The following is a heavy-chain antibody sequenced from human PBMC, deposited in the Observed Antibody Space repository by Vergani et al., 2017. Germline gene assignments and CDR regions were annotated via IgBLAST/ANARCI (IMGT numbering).Heavy chain of an antibody. Sequence: QVQLVQSGAAVKTPGASVKLSCKSSGYIFNSYYIHWVRQAPGQGLECMGLLDPRGGPPTYAEKFEGRVTLTSDTSTSTFYMELRSLRSDDKAVYYCVRPGDDYRNMITYFLDYWGQGSLVYVSS. CDR1: GYIFNSYY. CDR3: VRPGDDYRNMITYFLDY. V-gene: IGHV1-46*02. J-gene: IGHJ4*02. D-gene: IGHD3-16*01. CDR2: LDPRGGPP.